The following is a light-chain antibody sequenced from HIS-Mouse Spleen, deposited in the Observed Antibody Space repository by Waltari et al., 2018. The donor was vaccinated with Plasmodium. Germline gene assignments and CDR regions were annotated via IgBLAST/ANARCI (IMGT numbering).Light chain of an antibody. J-gene: IGLJ3*02. V-gene: IGLV3-10*01. CDR3: YSTDSSGNHRV. CDR2: EDS. CDR1: ALPKKY. Sequence: SYELTQPPSVSVSPGQTARTPFSGDALPKKYSYWYQQKSGQAPVLVIYEDSKRPSGIPERFSGSSSGTMATLTISGAQVEDEADYYCYSTDSSGNHRVFGGGTKLTVL.